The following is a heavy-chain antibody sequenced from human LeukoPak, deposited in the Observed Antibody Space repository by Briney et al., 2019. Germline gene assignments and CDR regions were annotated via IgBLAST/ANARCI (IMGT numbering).Heavy chain of an antibody. J-gene: IGHJ4*02. V-gene: IGHV1-18*01. CDR3: ARGPLWFGEFYFDY. CDR1: GYTFTTYG. D-gene: IGHD3-10*01. CDR2: IRAHNVNT. Sequence: ASVKVSCKASGYTFTTYGISWVQQAPGQPLEWMGWIRAHNVNTKYAQKLQGRVTMTTDTSTSTAYMDLRSLRSDDTAVYYCARGPLWFGEFYFDYWGQGTLVTVSS.